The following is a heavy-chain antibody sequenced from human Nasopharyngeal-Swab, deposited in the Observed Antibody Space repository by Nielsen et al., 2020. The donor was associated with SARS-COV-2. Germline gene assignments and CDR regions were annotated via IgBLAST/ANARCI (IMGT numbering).Heavy chain of an antibody. J-gene: IGHJ5*02. Sequence: SETLSLTCTVSGGSISSYYWGWIRQPPGKGLEWIGSIYYSGSTYYNPSLKSRVTISVDTSKNQFSLKLSSVTAADTAVYYCARQWYYDSSGYRGGFDPWGQGTLVTVSS. D-gene: IGHD3-22*01. CDR1: GGSISSYY. CDR3: ARQWYYDSSGYRGGFDP. CDR2: IYYSGST. V-gene: IGHV4-39*01.